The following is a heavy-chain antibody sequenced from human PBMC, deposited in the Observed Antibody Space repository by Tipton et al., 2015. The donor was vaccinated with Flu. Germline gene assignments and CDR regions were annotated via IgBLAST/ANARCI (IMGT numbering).Heavy chain of an antibody. CDR3: ARLSYYDVDLKNWYFEY. CDR1: SGSIRSTNYF. D-gene: IGHD3-10*02. J-gene: IGHJ4*02. Sequence: TLSLTCTVSSGSIRSTNYFCAWIRQPPGKRLELIGSIYPSGTTYYNPSLKNRVTISVDTSKNQFSLKLSSVTAADTAVYFCARLSYYDVDLKNWYFEYWGQGTLVTVSS. CDR2: IYPSGTT. V-gene: IGHV4-39*01.